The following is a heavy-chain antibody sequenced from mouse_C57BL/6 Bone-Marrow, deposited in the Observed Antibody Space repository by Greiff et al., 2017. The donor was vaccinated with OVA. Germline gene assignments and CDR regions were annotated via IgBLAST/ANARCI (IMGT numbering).Heavy chain of an antibody. D-gene: IGHD1-1*01. J-gene: IGHJ4*01. Sequence: EVKLVESGGGLVKPGGSLKLSCAASGFTFSDYGMHWVRQAPEKGLEWVAYISSCSGTIYYADTVKGGFTIASDNAKNTLFLQMNSLRSEDTAMYYCARGYGSVYYAMDYWGQGTSVTVSS. CDR1: GFTFSDYG. CDR3: ARGYGSVYYAMDY. V-gene: IGHV5-17*01. CDR2: ISSCSGTI.